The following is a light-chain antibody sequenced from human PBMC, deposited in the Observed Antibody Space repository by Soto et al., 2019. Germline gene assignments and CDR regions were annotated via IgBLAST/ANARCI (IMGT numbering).Light chain of an antibody. Sequence: EIVMTQSPATLSVSPGETATLSCRASQDINNNLAWYQQRPGQAPRRLIFAASTRAPGIPARFGGSGSGTEFTLTISSLQSEDFAVYYYQRYKMYSPWTFGQGTKVEIK. CDR2: AAS. V-gene: IGKV3-15*01. CDR1: QDINNN. J-gene: IGKJ1*01. CDR3: QRYKMYSPWT.